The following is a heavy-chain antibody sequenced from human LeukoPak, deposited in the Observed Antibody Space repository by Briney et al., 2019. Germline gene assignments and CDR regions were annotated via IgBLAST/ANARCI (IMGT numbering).Heavy chain of an antibody. Sequence: GGSLRLSCAASGFTFSSYSMNWVRQAPGKGLEWVSSISSSSSYIYYADSVKGRFTISRDNSKNTLYLQMNSLRAEDAAVYYCAKDHGYGDYPSWWFDPWGQGTLVTVSS. CDR3: AKDHGYGDYPSWWFDP. D-gene: IGHD4-17*01. CDR2: ISSSSSYI. V-gene: IGHV3-21*01. CDR1: GFTFSSYS. J-gene: IGHJ5*02.